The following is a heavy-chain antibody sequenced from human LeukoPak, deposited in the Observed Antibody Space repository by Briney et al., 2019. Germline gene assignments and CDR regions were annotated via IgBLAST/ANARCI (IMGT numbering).Heavy chain of an antibody. V-gene: IGHV4-34*01. Sequence: KPSETLSLTCAVYGGSFSGYYWSWIRQPPGKGLEWIGYIYHSGSTYYNPSLKSRVTISVDRSKNQFSLKLSSVTAADTAVYYCARSRYQLFLDWGQGTLVTVSS. D-gene: IGHD2-2*01. CDR1: GGSFSGYY. CDR3: ARSRYQLFLD. CDR2: IYHSGST. J-gene: IGHJ4*02.